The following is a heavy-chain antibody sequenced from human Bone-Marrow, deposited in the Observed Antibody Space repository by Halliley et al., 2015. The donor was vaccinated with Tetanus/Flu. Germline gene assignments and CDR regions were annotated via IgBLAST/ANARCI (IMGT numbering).Heavy chain of an antibody. V-gene: IGHV4-30-2*01. CDR1: GDSIISGSYS. Sequence: TLSLTCAVSGDSIISGSYSWNWIRQPPGKGLEWIGYINHGGSTYYNPSLKTRVTISVDKSKNHFSLNLNSVTAADTAVYYCARGDWSSSSWSFYFDYWGQGTLVTVSA. J-gene: IGHJ4*02. D-gene: IGHD6-13*01. CDR3: ARGDWSSSSWSFYFDY. CDR2: INHGGST.